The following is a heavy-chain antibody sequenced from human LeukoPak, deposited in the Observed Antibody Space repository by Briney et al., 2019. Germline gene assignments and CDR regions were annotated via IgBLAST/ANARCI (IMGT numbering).Heavy chain of an antibody. V-gene: IGHV3-74*01. CDR3: ARDLFYCSGGSCYSRNGFDI. CDR1: GFTFSAYW. D-gene: IGHD2-15*01. Sequence: GGSLRLSCAASGFTFSAYWMHWVRQAPGKGLLWVSRINSDGSSTSYADSVKDRFTISRDNAKNTLYLQMNSLRAEDTAVYYCARDLFYCSGGSCYSRNGFDIWGQGTMVTVSS. J-gene: IGHJ3*02. CDR2: INSDGSST.